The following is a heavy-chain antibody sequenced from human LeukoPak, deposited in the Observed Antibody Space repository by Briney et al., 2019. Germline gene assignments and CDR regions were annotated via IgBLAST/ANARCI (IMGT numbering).Heavy chain of an antibody. CDR3: ARKAGYSNLFDY. V-gene: IGHV4-30-2*03. CDR2: IYYSGST. D-gene: IGHD1-26*01. CDR1: GGSISSGGYY. J-gene: IGHJ4*02. Sequence: SQTLSLTCTVSGGSISSGGYYWSWIRQPPGKGLEWIGYIYYSGSTYYNPSLKSRVTISVDTSKNQFSLKLSSVTAADTAVYYCARKAGYSNLFDYWGQGTLVTVSS.